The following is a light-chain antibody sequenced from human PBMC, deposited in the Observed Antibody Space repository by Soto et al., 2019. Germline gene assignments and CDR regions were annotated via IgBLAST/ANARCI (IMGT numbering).Light chain of an antibody. CDR3: AAWDDRLKGWV. J-gene: IGLJ3*02. CDR2: ANN. CDR1: SSNIGSEN. V-gene: IGLV1-44*01. Sequence: QSVLTQPPSASVTPGQRVTISCSGSSSNIGSENVNWYQQVPGTAPKLLIYANNHRPSGVPDRYSVSKSGTSASLAIGGLQSEDEADYYGAAWDDRLKGWVFGGGTQLTVL.